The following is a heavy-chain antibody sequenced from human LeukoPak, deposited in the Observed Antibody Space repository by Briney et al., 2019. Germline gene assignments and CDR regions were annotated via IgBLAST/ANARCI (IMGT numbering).Heavy chain of an antibody. V-gene: IGHV5-51*01. Sequence: GESLKISCKGSGYSFTSYWIGWVRQMPGKGLEWMGIIYPGDSDTRYSPSFQGQVTISADKSIGTAYLQWSSLKASDTAMYYCARPFHVGGRAFDIWGQGTMVTVSS. J-gene: IGHJ3*02. CDR2: IYPGDSDT. D-gene: IGHD1-26*01. CDR3: ARPFHVGGRAFDI. CDR1: GYSFTSYW.